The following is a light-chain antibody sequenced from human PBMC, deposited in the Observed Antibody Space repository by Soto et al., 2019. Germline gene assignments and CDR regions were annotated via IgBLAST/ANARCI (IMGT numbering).Light chain of an antibody. Sequence: EIVMTQSPATLSVSPGERDTLSCRASRKVSNNLAWQQQKTGQAPRLLIYDASTRATGIPARFSGSWSGTEFTLTISSLQSEDSAVYYCQQYNNWPLTFGQGTRLEIK. CDR3: QQYNNWPLT. J-gene: IGKJ5*01. V-gene: IGKV3-15*01. CDR1: RKVSNN. CDR2: DAS.